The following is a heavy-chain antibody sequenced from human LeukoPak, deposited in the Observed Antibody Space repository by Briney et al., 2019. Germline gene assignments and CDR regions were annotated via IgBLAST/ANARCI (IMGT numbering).Heavy chain of an antibody. CDR1: GFTFSSYW. CDR3: ARGGVDTFWSGYYGDAFDI. D-gene: IGHD3-3*01. CDR2: IKQDGSEK. J-gene: IGHJ3*02. V-gene: IGHV3-7*03. Sequence: GGSLRLSCAASGFTFSSYWMSWVRQAPGKGLEWVANIKQDGSEKYYVDSVKGRFTISRDNAKNSLYLQMNSLRAEDTAVYYCARGGVDTFWSGYYGDAFDIWGQGTMVTVSS.